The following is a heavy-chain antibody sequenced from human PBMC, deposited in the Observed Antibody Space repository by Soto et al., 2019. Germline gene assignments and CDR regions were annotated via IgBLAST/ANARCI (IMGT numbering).Heavy chain of an antibody. V-gene: IGHV4-31*03. CDR2: IYYSGST. Sequence: PSETLSLTCTVSGGSISSGGYYWSWIRQHPGKGLEWIGYIYYSGSTYYNPSLKSRVTISVDTSKNQFSLKLSSVTAADTAVYYCARDVDTAMVHSGASYGMDVWGQGTTVTVSS. CDR1: GGSISSGGYY. D-gene: IGHD5-18*01. CDR3: ARDVDTAMVHSGASYGMDV. J-gene: IGHJ6*02.